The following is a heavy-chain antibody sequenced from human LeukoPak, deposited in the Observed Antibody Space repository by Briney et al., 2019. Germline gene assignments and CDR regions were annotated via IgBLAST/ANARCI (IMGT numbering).Heavy chain of an antibody. Sequence: PGGSLRLSCAASGFTFGTYAMSWVRQAPGKGLEWVSAISGSGGTTYYADSVKGRFTISRDNSKNTLYLQMNSLRAEDTAVYYCASGITMIVVFGYWGQGTLVTVSS. J-gene: IGHJ4*02. CDR2: ISGSGGTT. CDR3: ASGITMIVVFGY. D-gene: IGHD3-22*01. CDR1: GFTFGTYA. V-gene: IGHV3-23*01.